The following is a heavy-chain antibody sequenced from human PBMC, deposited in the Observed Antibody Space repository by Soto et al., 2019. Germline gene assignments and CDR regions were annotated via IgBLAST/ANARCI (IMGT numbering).Heavy chain of an antibody. CDR1: GGSISSYY. D-gene: IGHD5-18*01. V-gene: IGHV4-59*08. J-gene: IGHJ5*02. CDR3: ARLVWSYGTWFDP. Sequence: QVQLQESGPGLVKPSETLSLTCTVSGGSISSYYWSWIRLPPGKGLEWIGYIYYSGSTNYNPSLKSRVTISVDTSKNQFSLKLSSVTAADTAVYYCARLVWSYGTWFDPWGQGTLVTVSS. CDR2: IYYSGST.